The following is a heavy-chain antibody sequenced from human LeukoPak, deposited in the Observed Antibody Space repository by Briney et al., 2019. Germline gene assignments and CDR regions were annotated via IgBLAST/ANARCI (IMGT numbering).Heavy chain of an antibody. Sequence: SDTLSLTCTVSGGSISSYYWSWIRQPPGKGLEWTGYIYYSGTTNYNPSLKSRVAISVDTSKNQFSLKMSSVTAADTAVYYCARHRNSGYHSYGMDVWGQGTTVTVSS. J-gene: IGHJ6*02. V-gene: IGHV4-59*08. CDR1: GGSISSYY. CDR2: IYYSGTT. D-gene: IGHD5-12*01. CDR3: ARHRNSGYHSYGMDV.